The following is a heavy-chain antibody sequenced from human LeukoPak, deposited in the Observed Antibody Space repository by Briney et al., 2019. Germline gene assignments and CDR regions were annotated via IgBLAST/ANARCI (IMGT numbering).Heavy chain of an antibody. CDR3: ARGGNYGDYDGYFDY. Sequence: SQTLSLTCTVSGGSISSYYWSWIRQPPGKGLEWIGYIYYSGSTNYNPSLRSRVTVSVDTSKNQFSLKLSSVTAADTAVYYCARGGNYGDYDGYFDYWGQGTLVTVSS. V-gene: IGHV4-59*08. J-gene: IGHJ4*02. CDR2: IYYSGST. CDR1: GGSISSYY. D-gene: IGHD4-17*01.